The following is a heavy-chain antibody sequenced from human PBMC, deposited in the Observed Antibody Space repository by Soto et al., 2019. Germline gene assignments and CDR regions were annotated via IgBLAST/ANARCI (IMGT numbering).Heavy chain of an antibody. Sequence: PGGSLRLSCAASGFTFSDYCMSWIRQAPGKGLEWVSYISSSGSTIYYADSVKGRFTISRDNAKNSLYLQMNSLRAEDTAVYYCARVRYYGSGSSINWFDPWGQGTLVTVSS. CDR1: GFTFSDYC. D-gene: IGHD3-10*01. CDR3: ARVRYYGSGSSINWFDP. CDR2: ISSSGSTI. V-gene: IGHV3-11*01. J-gene: IGHJ5*02.